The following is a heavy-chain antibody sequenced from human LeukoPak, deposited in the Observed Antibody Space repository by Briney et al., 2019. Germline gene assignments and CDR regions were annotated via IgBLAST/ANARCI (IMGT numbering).Heavy chain of an antibody. CDR3: ARRIQGMAPYYFDY. D-gene: IGHD5-24*01. CDR2: INSDGGST. CDR1: GFTLSSYW. Sequence: PGGSLRLSCTASGFTLSSYWMHWVRQAPGKGLVWVSRINSDGGSTSYADSVKGRFTISRDNAKNTLYLQMNGLRAEDTAVYYCARRIQGMAPYYFDYWGQGTLVTVSS. V-gene: IGHV3-74*01. J-gene: IGHJ4*02.